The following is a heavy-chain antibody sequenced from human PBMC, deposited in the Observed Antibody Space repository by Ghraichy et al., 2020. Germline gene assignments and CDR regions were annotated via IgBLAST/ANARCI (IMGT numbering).Heavy chain of an antibody. CDR3: ARDSSAGIAAAESWFDP. J-gene: IGHJ5*02. Sequence: GGSPRLSCAASGFTFSSYTMHWVRQAPGKGLEWVAVISYDGSNKYYADSVKGRFTISRDNSKNTLYLQMNSLRAEDTAVYYCARDSSAGIAAAESWFDPWGQGTPVTVSS. D-gene: IGHD6-13*01. CDR1: GFTFSSYT. CDR2: ISYDGSNK. V-gene: IGHV3-30-3*01.